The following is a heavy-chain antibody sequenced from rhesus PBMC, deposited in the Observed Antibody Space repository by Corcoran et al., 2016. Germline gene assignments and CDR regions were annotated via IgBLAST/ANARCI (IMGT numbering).Heavy chain of an antibody. Sequence: QLQLQESGPGLVKPSETLSLTCAVSGGSISGYYWSWIRQPQGKGLEWIGNIDGNIAGTNYNHALKSRCTISKDTSKNQFSWKLSAVTAADTAVYYCARHPFNGGTMIDYWGQGVLVTVSS. CDR2: IDGNIAGT. CDR1: GGSISGYY. D-gene: IGHD1-1*01. J-gene: IGHJ4*01. CDR3: ARHPFNGGTMIDY. V-gene: IGHV4-81*01.